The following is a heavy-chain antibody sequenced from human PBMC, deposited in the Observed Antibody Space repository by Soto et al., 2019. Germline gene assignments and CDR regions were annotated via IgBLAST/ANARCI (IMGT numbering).Heavy chain of an antibody. D-gene: IGHD1-1*01. CDR1: GYTFTSYG. J-gene: IGHJ4*02. Sequence: ASVKVSCKASGYTFTSYGISWVRQAPGQGLEWMGWISAYNGNTNYAQKLQGRVTMATDTSTSTAYMELRSLRSDDTAVYYCARRSAQQVEAYFDYWGQGTLVTVSS. V-gene: IGHV1-18*01. CDR2: ISAYNGNT. CDR3: ARRSAQQVEAYFDY.